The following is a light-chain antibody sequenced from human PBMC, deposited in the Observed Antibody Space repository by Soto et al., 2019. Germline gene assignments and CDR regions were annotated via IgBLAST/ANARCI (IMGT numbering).Light chain of an antibody. CDR3: QQYGGSPRT. J-gene: IGKJ1*01. V-gene: IGKV3-20*01. CDR1: QSVGTS. Sequence: ELVLTQSPVTLSLSPGERGTLSCRASQSVGTSLAWYQQKPGQAPRLLIYGASNRATGIPDRFSGSGSGTDFTLTISKLEPEDFAVYHCQQYGGSPRTCGQGTKVDIK. CDR2: GAS.